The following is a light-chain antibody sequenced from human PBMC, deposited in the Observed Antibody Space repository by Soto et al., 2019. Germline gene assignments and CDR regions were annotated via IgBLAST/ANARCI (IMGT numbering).Light chain of an antibody. Sequence: EILLTPSPSTLSLSAGEGATLSCGASQSVSSLLAWYQQKPGQAPRLLIYDASNRATGIPARFSGSGSGTDFTLTISSLAPEDFEVYYCQHRFNWPFTFGPGTKLDIK. V-gene: IGKV3-11*01. J-gene: IGKJ3*01. CDR3: QHRFNWPFT. CDR1: QSVSSL. CDR2: DAS.